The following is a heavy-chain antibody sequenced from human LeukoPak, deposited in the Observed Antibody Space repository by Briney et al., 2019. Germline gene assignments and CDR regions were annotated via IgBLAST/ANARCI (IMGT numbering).Heavy chain of an antibody. CDR2: IYYSGST. Sequence: SETLSLTCTVSGGSISSHYWSWIRQPPGKGLEWIGYIYYSGSTNYNPSLKSRVTISVDTSKNQFSLKLSSVTAADTAVYYCARVIRYYYGSGSYYKLIDYWGQGTLVTVSS. V-gene: IGHV4-59*11. CDR3: ARVIRYYYGSGSYYKLIDY. D-gene: IGHD3-10*01. CDR1: GGSISSHY. J-gene: IGHJ4*02.